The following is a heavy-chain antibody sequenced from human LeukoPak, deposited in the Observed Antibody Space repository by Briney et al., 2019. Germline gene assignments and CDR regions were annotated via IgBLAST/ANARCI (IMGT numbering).Heavy chain of an antibody. CDR1: GFTFSSYA. D-gene: IGHD3-22*01. CDR3: AKDSYPPRRRCYDSSGFDY. Sequence: QPGGSLRLSCAASGFTFSSYAMSWVRQAPGKGLEWVSAISGSGGSTYYADSVKGRFTISRDNSKNTLYLQMNSLRAEDTAVYYCAKDSYPPRRRCYDSSGFDYWGQGTLVTVSS. V-gene: IGHV3-23*01. CDR2: ISGSGGST. J-gene: IGHJ4*02.